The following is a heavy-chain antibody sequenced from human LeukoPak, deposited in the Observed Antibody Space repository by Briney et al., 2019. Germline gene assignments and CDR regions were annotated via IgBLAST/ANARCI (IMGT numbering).Heavy chain of an antibody. CDR1: GGSISSSSYY. V-gene: IGHV4-39*01. D-gene: IGHD3-22*01. CDR3: ARVSGADYYDSSGYYYSYYYYMDV. Sequence: SETLSLTCSVSGGSISSSSYYWGWIRQPPGKGLEWTGSIYYSGSTYYNPSLKSRVTISVDTSKNQFSLRLSSVTAADTAVYYCARVSGADYYDSSGYYYSYYYYMDVWGKGTTVTVSS. CDR2: IYYSGST. J-gene: IGHJ6*03.